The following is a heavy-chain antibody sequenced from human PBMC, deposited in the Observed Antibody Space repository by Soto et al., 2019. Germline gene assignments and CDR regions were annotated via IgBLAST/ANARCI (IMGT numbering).Heavy chain of an antibody. D-gene: IGHD3-10*01. CDR2: IYYSGST. Sequence: QVQLQESGPGLVKPSQTLSLTCTVSGGSISSGGYYWSWIRQHPGKGLEWIGYIYYSGSTYYNPSLKSRVTISGGTSKNQCSLKLSSVTAADTAVYYGTIRNVSGSYYVDYWGQGTLVTVSS. CDR1: GGSISSGGYY. CDR3: TIRNVSGSYYVDY. J-gene: IGHJ4*02. V-gene: IGHV4-31*03.